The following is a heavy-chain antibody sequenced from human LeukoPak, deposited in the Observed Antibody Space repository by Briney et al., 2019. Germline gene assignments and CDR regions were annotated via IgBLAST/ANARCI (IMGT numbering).Heavy chain of an antibody. CDR3: ARDIAIYWYYY. V-gene: IGHV4-39*02. CDR1: GGSISSSSYY. D-gene: IGHD1-7*01. CDR2: IYYSGST. Sequence: SETLSLTCTVSGGSISSSSYYWGWIRQPPGKGLEYIGSIYYSGSTYYNPSLKSRVTISLDTSKNHFSLKVTSVTASDTAVYYCARDIAIYWYYYWGQGTLVTVSS. J-gene: IGHJ4*02.